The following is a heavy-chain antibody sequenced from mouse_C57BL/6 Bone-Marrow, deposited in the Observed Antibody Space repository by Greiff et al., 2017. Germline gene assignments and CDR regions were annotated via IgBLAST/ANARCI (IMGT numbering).Heavy chain of an antibody. D-gene: IGHD1-1*01. CDR1: GYTFPRSW. Sequence: VKLVASGAELVKPGASVKMSCKASGYTFPRSWITWVKQRPGQGLEWIGDIYPGSGSTNYNEKFKSKATLTVDTSSSTAYMQLSSLTSEDSAVYYCASYYYGSSSFDVWGTGTTVTVSS. V-gene: IGHV1-55*01. CDR3: ASYYYGSSSFDV. J-gene: IGHJ1*03. CDR2: IYPGSGST.